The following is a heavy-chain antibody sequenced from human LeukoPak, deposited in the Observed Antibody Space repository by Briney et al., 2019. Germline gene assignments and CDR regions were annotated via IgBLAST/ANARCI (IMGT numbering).Heavy chain of an antibody. Sequence: PGGSLRLSCAASGFTFSSYEMNWVRQAPGKGLEWVSYISSSGSTIYYADSVKGRFTISRDNAKNSLYLQMNSLRAEDTAVYYCAKGQARVTHYYYYYMDVWGKGTAVTISS. CDR3: AKGQARVTHYYYYYMDV. J-gene: IGHJ6*03. D-gene: IGHD4-11*01. CDR2: ISSSGSTI. CDR1: GFTFSSYE. V-gene: IGHV3-48*03.